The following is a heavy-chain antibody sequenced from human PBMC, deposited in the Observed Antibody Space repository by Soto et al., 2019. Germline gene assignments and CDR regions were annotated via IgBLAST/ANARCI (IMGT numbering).Heavy chain of an antibody. CDR3: ARDRSASKAFDP. Sequence: GGSLRLSCAASGFTFSDYYMSWIRQAPGKGLEWVSYISSSGSTIYYADSVKGRLTISRDNAKNSLYLQMNSLRAEDTAVYYCARDRSASKAFDPWGQGTLVTVSS. CDR1: GFTFSDYY. D-gene: IGHD6-6*01. V-gene: IGHV3-11*01. J-gene: IGHJ5*02. CDR2: ISSSGSTI.